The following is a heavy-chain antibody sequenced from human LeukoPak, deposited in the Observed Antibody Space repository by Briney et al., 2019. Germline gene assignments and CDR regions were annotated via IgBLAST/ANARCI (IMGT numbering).Heavy chain of an antibody. Sequence: ASVKVSCKASGYTFTSYGISWVRQAPGQGLEWMGWISAYNGNTNYAQKLQGRVTMTTDTSTSTAYMELRSLRSDDTAVYYCARRYYDSSGYYYGTYYFDYWGQGTLVTVSS. J-gene: IGHJ4*02. CDR1: GYTFTSYG. CDR3: ARRYYDSSGYYYGTYYFDY. D-gene: IGHD3-22*01. CDR2: ISAYNGNT. V-gene: IGHV1-18*01.